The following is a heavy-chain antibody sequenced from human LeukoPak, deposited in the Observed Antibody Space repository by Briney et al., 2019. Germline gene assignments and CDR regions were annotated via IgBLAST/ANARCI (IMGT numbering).Heavy chain of an antibody. Sequence: GGSLRLSCAASGFTFSSYAMSWVRQAPGKGLEWVSAISGSGGSTYYADSVKGRFTISRDNSKNTLYLQMNSLRGEDTAVYYCARTSSHSQLPNFDYWGQGTLVTVSS. CDR1: GFTFSSYA. CDR3: ARTSSHSQLPNFDY. D-gene: IGHD2-2*01. V-gene: IGHV3-23*01. CDR2: ISGSGGST. J-gene: IGHJ4*02.